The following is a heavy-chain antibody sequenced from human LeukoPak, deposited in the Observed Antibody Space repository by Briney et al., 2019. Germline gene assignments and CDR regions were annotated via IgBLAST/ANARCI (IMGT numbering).Heavy chain of an antibody. CDR1: GGSISGSSHY. CDR3: AKHRVALAGSYFDY. CDR2: IHYSGIT. Sequence: SETLSLTCLVSGGSISGSSHYWGWVRQPPGKGPEWIGSIHYSGITYYSPSLKSPVTISVDTSKNQFSLQLTSVTAADTAVYYCAKHRVALAGSYFDYWGQGTLVTVSS. D-gene: IGHD6-19*01. J-gene: IGHJ4*02. V-gene: IGHV4-39*01.